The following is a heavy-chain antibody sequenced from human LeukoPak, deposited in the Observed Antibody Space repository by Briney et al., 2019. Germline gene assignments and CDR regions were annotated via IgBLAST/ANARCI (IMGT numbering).Heavy chain of an antibody. Sequence: KPSETLSLTCTVSGGSISSSSYYWGWIRQPPGKGLEWIGSIYYSGSTYYNPSLKSRVTISVDTSKNQFSLKLSSVTAADTAVYYCARVPPDSSGYYSSWFDPWGQGTLVTVSS. V-gene: IGHV4-39*01. CDR3: ARVPPDSSGYYSSWFDP. CDR1: GGSISSSSYY. J-gene: IGHJ5*02. D-gene: IGHD3-22*01. CDR2: IYYSGST.